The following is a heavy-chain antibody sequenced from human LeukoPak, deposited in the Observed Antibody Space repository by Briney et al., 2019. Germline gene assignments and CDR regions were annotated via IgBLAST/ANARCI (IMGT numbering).Heavy chain of an antibody. J-gene: IGHJ6*03. Sequence: PSQTLSLTCTVSGGSISSGSYYWSWIRQPAGKGLEWIGRIYTSGSTNHNPSLKIRVAIAVDTSKNQFSLKLSSVTAADTALYYCARDGLLPSAMGYYYMDVWGKGTTVTVSS. CDR2: IYTSGST. D-gene: IGHD2-2*01. V-gene: IGHV4-61*02. CDR3: ARDGLLPSAMGYYYMDV. CDR1: GGSISSGSYY.